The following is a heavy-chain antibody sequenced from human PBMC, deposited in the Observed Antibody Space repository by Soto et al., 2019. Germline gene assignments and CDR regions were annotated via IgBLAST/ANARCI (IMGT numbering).Heavy chain of an antibody. CDR3: AKVSAIVVPAAYYYYYGMDV. J-gene: IGHJ6*02. D-gene: IGHD2-2*01. V-gene: IGHV1-18*04. CDR2: ISAYNGNT. Sequence: ASVKVSCKASGYTFTSDGISWVRQAPGQGLEWMGWISAYNGNTNYAQKLQGRVTMTTDTSTSTAYMELRSLRSDDTAVYYCAKVSAIVVPAAYYYYYGMDVWGQGTTVTVSS. CDR1: GYTFTSDG.